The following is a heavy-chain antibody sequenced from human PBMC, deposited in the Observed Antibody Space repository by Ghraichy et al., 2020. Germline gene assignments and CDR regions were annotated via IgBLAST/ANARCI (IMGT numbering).Heavy chain of an antibody. CDR2: ISSSSSYI. D-gene: IGHD3-3*01. J-gene: IGHJ6*02. CDR1: GFTFSSYS. V-gene: IGHV3-21*01. CDR3: ARERYDFWSGVPSYGMDV. Sequence: GGSLRLSCAASGFTFSSYSMNWVRQAPGKGLEWVSSISSSSSYIYYADSVKGRFTISRDNAKNSLYLQMNSLRAEDTAVYYCARERYDFWSGVPSYGMDVWGQGTTVTVSS.